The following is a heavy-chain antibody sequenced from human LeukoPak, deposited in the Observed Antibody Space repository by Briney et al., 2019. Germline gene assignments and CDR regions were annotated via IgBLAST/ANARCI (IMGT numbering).Heavy chain of an antibody. Sequence: GASVKVSCKASGYTFTGYYMHWVRQAPGQGLEWMGWINPNSGGTNYAQKLQGRVTMTTDTSTSTAYMELRSLRSDDTAVYYCASHYQLLFGYYYYYMDVWGKGTTVTVSS. CDR1: GYTFTGYY. J-gene: IGHJ6*03. CDR3: ASHYQLLFGYYYYYMDV. CDR2: INPNSGGT. V-gene: IGHV1-2*02. D-gene: IGHD2-2*01.